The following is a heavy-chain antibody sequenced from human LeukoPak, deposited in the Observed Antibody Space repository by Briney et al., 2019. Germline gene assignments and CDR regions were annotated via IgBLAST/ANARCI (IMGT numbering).Heavy chain of an antibody. CDR2: IIPIFGTA. J-gene: IGHJ5*02. CDR3: ARVWRYFDWFGSNNWFDP. D-gene: IGHD3-9*01. CDR1: GGTFSSYA. Sequence: GASVKVSCKASGGTFSSYAISWVRQAPGQGLEWMGGIIPIFGTANYAQKFQGRVTITADESTSTAYMELSSLRSEDTAVYYCARVWRYFDWFGSNNWFDPWGQGTLVTVSS. V-gene: IGHV1-69*13.